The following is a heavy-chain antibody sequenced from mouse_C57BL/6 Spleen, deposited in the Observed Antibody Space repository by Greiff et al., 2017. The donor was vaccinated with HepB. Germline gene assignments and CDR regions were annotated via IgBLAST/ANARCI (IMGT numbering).Heavy chain of an antibody. V-gene: IGHV1-69*01. D-gene: IGHD2-1*01. Sequence: QVQLQQPGAELVMPGASVKLSCKASGYTFTSYWMHWVKQRPGQGLEWIGEIDPSDSYTNYNQKFKGKSTLTVDKSSSTAYMQLSSLTSEDSAVYYCARGKYGIYFDYWGQGTTLTVSS. CDR3: ARGKYGIYFDY. CDR2: IDPSDSYT. CDR1: GYTFTSYW. J-gene: IGHJ2*01.